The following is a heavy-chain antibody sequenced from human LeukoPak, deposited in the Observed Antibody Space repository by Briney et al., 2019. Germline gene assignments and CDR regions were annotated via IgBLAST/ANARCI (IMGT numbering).Heavy chain of an antibody. CDR2: IYYSGST. V-gene: IGHV4-39*01. D-gene: IGHD3-10*01. J-gene: IGHJ5*02. Sequence: SETLSLTCTVSGGSISSSSYYWGWIRQPPGKGLEWIGSIYYSGSTYYNPSLKSRVTISVGTSKNQFSLKLSSVTAADTAVYYCARLGMVRGVIVWFDPWGQGTLVTVSS. CDR3: ARLGMVRGVIVWFDP. CDR1: GGSISSSSYY.